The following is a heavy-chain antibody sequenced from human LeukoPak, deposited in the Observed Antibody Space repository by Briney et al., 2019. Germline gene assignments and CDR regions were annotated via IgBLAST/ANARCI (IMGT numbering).Heavy chain of an antibody. J-gene: IGHJ4*02. Sequence: PSETLSLTCVVYGGSFGGYYWSWIRQPPGKGLEWIGEINHSGSTNYNPSLKSRVTISVDTSKNQFSLKLSSVTAADTAVYYCARRSTMVGRGFDYWGQGTLVTVSS. CDR1: GGSFGGYY. CDR3: ARRSTMVGRGFDY. CDR2: INHSGST. V-gene: IGHV4-34*01. D-gene: IGHD3-10*01.